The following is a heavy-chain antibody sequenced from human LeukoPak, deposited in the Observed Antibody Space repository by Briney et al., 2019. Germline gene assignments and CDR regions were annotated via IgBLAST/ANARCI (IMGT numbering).Heavy chain of an antibody. D-gene: IGHD6-19*01. CDR2: ISSNGGST. V-gene: IGHV3-64*01. CDR3: ARGSSGLPDYNWFDP. Sequence: GGSLRLSCAASGFTFSSYAMHWVRQAPGKGLEYVSAISSNGGSTYYANSVKGRFTISRDNSKNTLYLQMGSLRAEDMAVYYCARGSSGLPDYNWFDPWGQGTLVTVSS. J-gene: IGHJ5*02. CDR1: GFTFSSYA.